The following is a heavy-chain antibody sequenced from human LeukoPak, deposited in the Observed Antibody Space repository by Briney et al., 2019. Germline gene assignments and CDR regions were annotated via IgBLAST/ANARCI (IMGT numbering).Heavy chain of an antibody. CDR1: GGSISPFY. D-gene: IGHD3-22*01. V-gene: IGHV4-59*12. CDR3: ARGRLVVANTCDSDI. J-gene: IGHJ3*02. Sequence: PSETLSLTCTVSGGSISPFYWNWIRQPPGKGLEWIGYIYYTGGTSYSPSLNSRATISVDTSKNQISLKLNSVTAADTAVYYCARGRLVVANTCDSDIWGQGTMVPVSS. CDR2: IYYTGGT.